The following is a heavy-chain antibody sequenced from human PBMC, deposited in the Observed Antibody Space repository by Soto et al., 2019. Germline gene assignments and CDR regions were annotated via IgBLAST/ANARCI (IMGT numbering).Heavy chain of an antibody. D-gene: IGHD6-19*01. CDR2: ISYDGSNK. J-gene: IGHJ4*02. V-gene: IGHV3-30*18. Sequence: GGSLRLSCAASGFTFSSYGMHWVRQAPGKGLEWVAVISYDGSNKYYADSVNGRFTISRDNSKNTLYLQMNSLRAEDTAVYYCAKGGSGWYYFDYWGQGTLVTVSS. CDR3: AKGGSGWYYFDY. CDR1: GFTFSSYG.